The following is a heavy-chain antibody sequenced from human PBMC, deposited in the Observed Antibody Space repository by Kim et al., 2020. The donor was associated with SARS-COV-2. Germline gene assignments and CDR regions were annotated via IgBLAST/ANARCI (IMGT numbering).Heavy chain of an antibody. CDR2: IDGGGRAA. J-gene: IGHJ2*01. CDR3: ADNPDALMDVRGLSYF. CDR1: GFTFNTYS. V-gene: IGHV3-23*01. D-gene: IGHD3-16*01. Sequence: GGSLRLSCAGSGFTFNTYSLSWVRQAPGKGLEWVGAIDGGGRAALNTSSVTGRFTFINSISEKTFFLQMQNIRPAAEAADYCADNPDALMDVRGLSYF.